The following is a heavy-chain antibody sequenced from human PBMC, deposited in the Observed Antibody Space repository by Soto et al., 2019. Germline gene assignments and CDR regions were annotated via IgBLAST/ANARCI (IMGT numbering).Heavy chain of an antibody. CDR1: DFSITNTW. D-gene: IGHD3-3*01. V-gene: IGHV3-15*07. J-gene: IGHJ4*02. CDR2: VKSKADGGTA. Sequence: EVQLVESGGGLVQPGGSLRLCCAASDFSITNTWMHWVRQAPGKGLEWVGRVKSKADGGTADYAAPVKGRFTVSRDDSKNTQYLQMNSLKMEDTAVYYCNSYPDFWGGHTPLWGQGTLVTVSS. CDR3: NSYPDFWGGHTPL.